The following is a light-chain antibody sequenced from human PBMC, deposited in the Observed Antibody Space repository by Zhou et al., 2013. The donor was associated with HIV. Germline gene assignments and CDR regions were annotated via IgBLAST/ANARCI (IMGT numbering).Light chain of an antibody. CDR1: QAISFW. J-gene: IGKJ1*01. Sequence: DIQMTQSPSTLSASLRDRVTITCRASQAISFWLAWYQQKPGKAPNLLIYKTSTLEGGVPSRFSGTGSGTEFTLTISSLHPDDFATYFCQQYHDFPWTFGNGTTVEVK. CDR3: QQYHDFPWT. CDR2: KTS. V-gene: IGKV1-5*03.